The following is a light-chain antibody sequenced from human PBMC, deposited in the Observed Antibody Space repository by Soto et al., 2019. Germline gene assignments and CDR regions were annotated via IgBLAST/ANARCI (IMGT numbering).Light chain of an antibody. V-gene: IGLV1-51*01. CDR2: DNN. CDR1: SSNIANNY. CDR3: GTWDSSLSVV. J-gene: IGLJ2*01. Sequence: QSVLTQPPSVSAAPGQKVTISCSGSSSNIANNYVSWYQQLPGTAPKLLIYDNNKRPSGIPDRFCGSKSGTSATLGITGLQTGDEADYYCGTWDSSLSVVFGGGTKLTVL.